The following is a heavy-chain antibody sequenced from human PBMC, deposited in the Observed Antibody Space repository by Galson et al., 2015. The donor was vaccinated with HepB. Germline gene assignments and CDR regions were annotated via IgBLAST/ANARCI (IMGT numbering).Heavy chain of an antibody. Sequence: SLRLSCAASGFTFSSYSMNWVRQAPGKGLEWVSSISSSSSYIYYADSVKGRFTISRDNAKNSLYLQMNSLRAEDTAVYYCARSPTGVVTATHDYWGQGTLVTVSS. D-gene: IGHD2-21*02. CDR2: ISSSSSYI. J-gene: IGHJ4*02. CDR1: GFTFSSYS. V-gene: IGHV3-21*01. CDR3: ARSPTGVVTATHDY.